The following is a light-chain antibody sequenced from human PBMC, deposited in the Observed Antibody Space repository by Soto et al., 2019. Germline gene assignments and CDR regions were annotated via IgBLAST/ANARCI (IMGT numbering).Light chain of an antibody. CDR3: QQRSSWPPT. J-gene: IGKJ4*01. Sequence: EIVLTQSPATLSLSPGERATLSCGASQSVSSSLAWYQQKPGQAPRLLVYDASNRATGIPARFSGSGSGTDFTLTISSLESEDFAVYYCQQRSSWPPTFGGGTKV. CDR1: QSVSSS. CDR2: DAS. V-gene: IGKV3-11*01.